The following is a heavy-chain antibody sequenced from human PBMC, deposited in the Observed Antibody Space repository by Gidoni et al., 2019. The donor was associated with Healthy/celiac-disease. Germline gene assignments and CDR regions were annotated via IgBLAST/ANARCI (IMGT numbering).Heavy chain of an antibody. V-gene: IGHV3-23*01. J-gene: IGHJ4*02. CDR3: AKGRGSPFDY. Sequence: EVQLLESGGGVVQPGGSLGSSCAASGFTFSSYAMSWVRQSPGKGLEWVSAISGSGGSTYYADSVKGRFTISRDNSKNTLYLQMNSLRAEDTAVYYCAKGRGSPFDYWGQGTLVTVSS. CDR2: ISGSGGST. D-gene: IGHD1-26*01. CDR1: GFTFSSYA.